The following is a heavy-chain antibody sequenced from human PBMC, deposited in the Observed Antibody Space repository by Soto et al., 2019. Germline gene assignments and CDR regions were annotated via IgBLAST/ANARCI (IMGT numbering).Heavy chain of an antibody. Sequence: GGYLRLSCAASGFTFSSYAMSWVRQAPGKGLEWVSGISGSGGSTYYADSVKGRFTISRDNSKNTLYLQMNSLRAEDTAVYYCASAAREYYYYGMDVWGQGTTVTVSS. V-gene: IGHV3-23*01. CDR1: GFTFSSYA. J-gene: IGHJ6*02. CDR3: ASAAREYYYYGMDV. CDR2: ISGSGGST.